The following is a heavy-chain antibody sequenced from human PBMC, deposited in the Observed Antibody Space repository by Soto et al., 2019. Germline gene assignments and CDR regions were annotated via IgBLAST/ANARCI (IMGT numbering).Heavy chain of an antibody. CDR1: GGTFSSYA. J-gene: IGHJ2*01. Sequence: QVQLVQSGAEVKKPGSSVKVSCKASGGTFSSYAISWVRQAPGQGLEWMGGIIPIFGTANYAQKFQGRVTITAYESTSTAYMELSSLRSEDTAVYYCALKRIAAAGSWYFDLWGRGTLVTVSS. CDR2: IIPIFGTA. D-gene: IGHD6-13*01. V-gene: IGHV1-69*12. CDR3: ALKRIAAAGSWYFDL.